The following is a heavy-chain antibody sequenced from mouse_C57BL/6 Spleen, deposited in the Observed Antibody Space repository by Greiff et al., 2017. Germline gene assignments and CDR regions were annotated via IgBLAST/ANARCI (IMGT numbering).Heavy chain of an antibody. CDR3: ARTTGGYFDV. CDR1: GYTFTNYW. CDR2: IYPGGGYT. V-gene: IGHV1-63*01. J-gene: IGHJ1*03. D-gene: IGHD1-1*01. Sequence: VQLQQSGAELVRPGTSVKMSCKASGYTFTNYWIGWAKQRPGHGLEWIGDIYPGGGYTNYNEKFKGKATLTADKSSSTAYMQFSSLTSEDSAIYYCARTTGGYFDVWGTGTTVTVAS.